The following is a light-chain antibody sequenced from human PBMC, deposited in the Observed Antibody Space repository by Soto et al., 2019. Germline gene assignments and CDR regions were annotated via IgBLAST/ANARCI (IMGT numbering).Light chain of an antibody. J-gene: IGKJ2*01. CDR2: ATS. CDR3: QQYDTSPPMYT. Sequence: EIVLTQSPGTLSLSPGERATLSCRASQSVDSTYLAWYQQKPDQSPRPLIYATSTRAAGIPDRFSGSGSGTDFTLTISRLGPDDVAVYYCQQYDTSPPMYTFGQGTKVEIK. CDR1: QSVDSTY. V-gene: IGKV3-20*01.